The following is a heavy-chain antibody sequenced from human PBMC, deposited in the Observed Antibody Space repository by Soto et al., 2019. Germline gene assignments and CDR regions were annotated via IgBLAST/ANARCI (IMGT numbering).Heavy chain of an antibody. CDR3: AHRRGLTWFDP. J-gene: IGHJ5*02. CDR2: IYWDDDK. Sequence: QITLKESGPTLVKPTQTLTLTCTFSGFSLSTSGVGVGWIRQPPGKALEWLALIYWDDDKRYSPSLKSRLTIPKDPSKSQVVLTMPNMDPVDTATYYCAHRRGLTWFDPWGQGTLVTVSS. CDR1: GFSLSTSGVG. V-gene: IGHV2-5*02. D-gene: IGHD3-16*01.